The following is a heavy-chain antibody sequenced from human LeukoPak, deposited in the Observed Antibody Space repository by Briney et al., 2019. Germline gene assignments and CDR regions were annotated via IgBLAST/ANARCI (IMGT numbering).Heavy chain of an antibody. Sequence: PGGSLRLSCTASGFTFDSYAMSWVRQAPGKGLEWVSSISGGSEDTCYADSVKGRFTISRDNSKSPLYLQMNSLRAEDTAVYYCARTIAQYSTSWLYLSSGLDVWGQGTTVTVSS. CDR2: ISGGSEDT. CDR3: ARTIAQYSTSWLYLSSGLDV. V-gene: IGHV3-23*01. CDR1: GFTFDSYA. D-gene: IGHD2-2*01. J-gene: IGHJ6*02.